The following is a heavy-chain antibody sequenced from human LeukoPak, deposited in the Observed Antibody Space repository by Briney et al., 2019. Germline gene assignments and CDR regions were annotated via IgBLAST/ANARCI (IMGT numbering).Heavy chain of an antibody. J-gene: IGHJ4*02. V-gene: IGHV1-69*01. CDR3: ARARNYYYDTSGSQAFDY. D-gene: IGHD3-22*01. Sequence: GSSVKVSCKAFGGTFSSYVISWVRQAPGQGLEWMGGIIPIFITATYAQKFQGRVTITADESTSTAYMELSSLRSEDTAVYYCARARNYYYDTSGSQAFDYWGQGTLVTVSS. CDR1: GGTFSSYV. CDR2: IIPIFITA.